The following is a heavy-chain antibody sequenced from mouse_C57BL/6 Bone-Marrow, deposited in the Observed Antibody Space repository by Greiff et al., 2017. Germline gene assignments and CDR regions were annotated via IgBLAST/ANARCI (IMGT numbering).Heavy chain of an antibody. CDR2: IYPRDGST. V-gene: IGHV1-85*01. D-gene: IGHD1-1*01. CDR1: GYTFTSYD. J-gene: IGHJ1*03. Sequence: QVQLKESGPELVKPGASVKLSCKASGYTFTSYDINWVKQRPGQGLEWIGWIYPRDGSTKYNEKFKGKATLTVDTSSSTAYMELHSLTSEDSAVYFCARDYGSSYGYFDDWGTGTTVTVSS. CDR3: ARDYGSSYGYFDD.